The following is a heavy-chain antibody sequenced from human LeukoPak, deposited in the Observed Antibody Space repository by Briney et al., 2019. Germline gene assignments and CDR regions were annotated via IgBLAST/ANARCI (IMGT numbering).Heavy chain of an antibody. J-gene: IGHJ4*02. CDR1: GVTFSNAW. CDR2: SKSETDGGTT. Sequence: GGALRLSWAASGVTFSNAWMGCVRHAPGKGLEWVGRSKSETDGGTTDYAVPVKGRFTISRDDSKNTLYLQMNSLKTEDTAVYYCTTGGGGKGRRYSDLGPDYWDQGTLVTVSS. V-gene: IGHV3-15*01. D-gene: IGHD3-9*01. CDR3: TTGGGGKGRRYSDLGPDY.